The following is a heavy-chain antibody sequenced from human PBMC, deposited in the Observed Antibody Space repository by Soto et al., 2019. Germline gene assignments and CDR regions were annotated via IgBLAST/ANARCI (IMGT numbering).Heavy chain of an antibody. CDR1: GFTFSGYA. CDR2: IHGGGNSA. J-gene: IGHJ4*02. Sequence: GGSLRLSCAASGFTFSGYAMSWVRQAPGKGLEWVSVIHGGGNSAYYADSVKGRFTISRDNSKNTLYLQMSSLRGEDTAVYYCVNYYGRVTTTGYFDYWGQGTLVTVSS. V-gene: IGHV3-23*01. CDR3: VNYYGRVTTTGYFDY. D-gene: IGHD3-22*01.